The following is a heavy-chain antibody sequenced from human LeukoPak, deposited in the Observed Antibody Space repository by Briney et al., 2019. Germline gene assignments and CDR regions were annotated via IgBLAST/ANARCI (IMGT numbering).Heavy chain of an antibody. J-gene: IGHJ4*02. Sequence: PSETLSLTCTVSGGSISSYYWSWIRQPPGKGLEWIGYIYYSGSTNYNPSLKSRVTISVDTSKNQFCLKLSSVTAADTAVYYCAMGVTGPLFFDYWGQGTLVTVSS. CDR3: AMGVTGPLFFDY. D-gene: IGHD3-16*01. CDR1: GGSISSYY. CDR2: IYYSGST. V-gene: IGHV4-59*01.